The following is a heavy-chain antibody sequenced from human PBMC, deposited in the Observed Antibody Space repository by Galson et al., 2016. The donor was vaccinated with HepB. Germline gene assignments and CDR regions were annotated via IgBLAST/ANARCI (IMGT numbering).Heavy chain of an antibody. CDR2: ISSRSANI. D-gene: IGHD3-16*01. CDR1: GITFSTYS. CDR3: ARAEGILLRPVSWFDP. Sequence: SLRLSCAASGITFSTYSMNWVRQAPGKGLEWVAYISSRSANIYYADSVKGRFTISRDNAKNSTYLQMNNLRVEDTGVYYCARAEGILLRPVSWFDPWGQGTLVTVSS. J-gene: IGHJ5*02. V-gene: IGHV3-48*04.